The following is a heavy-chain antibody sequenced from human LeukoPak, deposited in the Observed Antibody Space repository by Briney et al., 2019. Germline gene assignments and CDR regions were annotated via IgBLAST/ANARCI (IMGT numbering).Heavy chain of an antibody. J-gene: IGHJ4*02. Sequence: PGGSLRLSCGASGFTFSNYAMSWVRQTPGRGLEWVSGITDDGGDTYYLDSVRGRFTISRDNSKNTLHLQMNSLRAEDTAVYYCAKRDSSGWQNFDYWGQGALVTVSS. D-gene: IGHD6-19*01. CDR1: GFTFSNYA. CDR3: AKRDSSGWQNFDY. V-gene: IGHV3-23*01. CDR2: ITDDGGDT.